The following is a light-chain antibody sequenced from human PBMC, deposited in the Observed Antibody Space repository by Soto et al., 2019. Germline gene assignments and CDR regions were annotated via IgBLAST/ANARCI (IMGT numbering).Light chain of an antibody. CDR1: QSISWC. Sequence: LLPPSPPTLAASVGDRVTITCRASQSISWCVAWYQLKPGKAPNLLMYGASYLKSGVPTRFSGSGSGTDFTLTISRLEPEDFAVYYCQQYGSSPGTFGQGTKVDIK. CDR2: GAS. J-gene: IGKJ1*01. V-gene: IGKV1-5*01. CDR3: QQYGSSPGT.